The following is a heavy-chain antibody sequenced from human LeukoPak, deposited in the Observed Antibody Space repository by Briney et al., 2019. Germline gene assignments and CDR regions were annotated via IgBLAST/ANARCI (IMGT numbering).Heavy chain of an antibody. Sequence: PGGSLRLSCAASGFTFSSYGMHWVRQTPGKGLEWVAVIWNDGSKKYYADSVKGRFTISRDDSKNTLSLQMNSLRAEGTAVYYCATLNGHAFDIWGQGTMVTVSS. CDR3: ATLNGHAFDI. D-gene: IGHD1-1*01. J-gene: IGHJ3*02. CDR1: GFTFSSYG. V-gene: IGHV3-33*01. CDR2: IWNDGSKK.